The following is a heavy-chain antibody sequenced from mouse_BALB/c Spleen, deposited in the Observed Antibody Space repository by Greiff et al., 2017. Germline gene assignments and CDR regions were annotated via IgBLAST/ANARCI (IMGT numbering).Heavy chain of an antibody. V-gene: IGHV1-5*01. CDR1: GYSFTSYW. CDR2: IYPGNSDT. J-gene: IGHJ4*01. Sequence: VQLQQSGTVLARPGASVKMSCKASGYSFTSYWMHWVKQRPGQGLEWIGAIYPGNSDTSYNQKFKGKAKLTAVTSASTAYMELSSLTNEDSAVYYCTRSYGNLYYYAMDYWGQGTSVTVSS. CDR3: TRSYGNLYYYAMDY. D-gene: IGHD2-1*01.